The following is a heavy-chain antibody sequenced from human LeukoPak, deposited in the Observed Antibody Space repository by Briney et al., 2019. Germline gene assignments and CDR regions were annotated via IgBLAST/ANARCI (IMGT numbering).Heavy chain of an antibody. CDR2: IYYSGCT. D-gene: IGHD6-13*01. V-gene: IGHV4-59*01. CDR3: ARGCSAGTPHNWFDP. Sequence: SETLSLTCTVSGGSISGYYWSWLRQPPGKGLEWIGYIYYSGCTNYNPSLKSRVTISVDTSKNQFSLKLSSVTAADTAVYYCARGCSAGTPHNWFDPWGQGTLVTVSS. J-gene: IGHJ5*02. CDR1: GGSISGYY.